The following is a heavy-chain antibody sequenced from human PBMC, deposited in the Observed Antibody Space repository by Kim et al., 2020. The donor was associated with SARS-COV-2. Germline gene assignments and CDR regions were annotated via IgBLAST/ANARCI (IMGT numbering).Heavy chain of an antibody. V-gene: IGHV3-13*04. CDR3: ARVFHPRGSGSYALSDPRESRYYYYGMDV. CDR1: GFTFSSYD. D-gene: IGHD3-10*01. CDR2: IGTAGDT. Sequence: GGSLRLSCAASGFTFSSYDMHWVRQATGKGLEWVSAIGTAGDTYYPGSVKGRFTISRENAKNSLYLQMNSLRAGDTAVYYCARVFHPRGSGSYALSDPRESRYYYYGMDVWGQGTTVTVSS. J-gene: IGHJ6*02.